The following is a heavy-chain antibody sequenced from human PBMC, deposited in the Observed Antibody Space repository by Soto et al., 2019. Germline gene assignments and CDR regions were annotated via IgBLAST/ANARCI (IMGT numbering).Heavy chain of an antibody. V-gene: IGHV3-21*01. Sequence: VGSLRLSCAASGFTFSSYSMNWVRQALGKGLEWVSSISYSSSDIYFADSVKGRFTMSRVNAENSLFLQMNSLRVEDTAVYYCARGYRISGSTRLGYYYYGMDVWGQGTTVTVSS. CDR2: ISYSSSDI. D-gene: IGHD1-7*01. CDR3: ARGYRISGSTRLGYYYYGMDV. CDR1: GFTFSSYS. J-gene: IGHJ6*02.